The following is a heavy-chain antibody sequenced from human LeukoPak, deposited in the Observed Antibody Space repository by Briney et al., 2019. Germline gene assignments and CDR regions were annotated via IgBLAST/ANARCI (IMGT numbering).Heavy chain of an antibody. D-gene: IGHD1-14*01. J-gene: IGHJ3*02. CDR1: GGSISSYC. V-gene: IGHV4-59*12. Sequence: SETLSLTCTVSGGSISSYCWSWIRQPPGKGLEWIGYIYYSGSTNYNPSLKSRVTISVDTSKNQFSLKLSSVTAADTAVYYCARESPGGAFDIWGQGTMVTVSS. CDR2: IYYSGST. CDR3: ARESPGGAFDI.